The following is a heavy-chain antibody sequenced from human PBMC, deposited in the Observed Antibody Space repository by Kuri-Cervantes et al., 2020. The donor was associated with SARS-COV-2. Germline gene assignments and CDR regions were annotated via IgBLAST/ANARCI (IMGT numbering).Heavy chain of an antibody. CDR2: IYSGGST. Sequence: GSLRLSCAASGFTVSSNYMSWVRQAPGKGLEWVSVIYSGGSTCYADSVKGRFTISRDNSKNTLYLQMNSLRAEDTAVYYCAREAYNYYYDSSGYLLGGAFDIWGQGTMVTVSS. D-gene: IGHD3-22*01. CDR1: GFTVSSNY. V-gene: IGHV3-53*01. CDR3: AREAYNYYYDSSGYLLGGAFDI. J-gene: IGHJ3*02.